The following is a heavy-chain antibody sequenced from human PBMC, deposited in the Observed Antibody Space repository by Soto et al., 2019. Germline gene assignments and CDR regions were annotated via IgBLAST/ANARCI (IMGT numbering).Heavy chain of an antibody. J-gene: IGHJ4*02. CDR3: AKDRMGAGVRGYFDY. CDR1: GFTFSSYG. CDR2: ISYDGSNK. D-gene: IGHD3-10*01. Sequence: QVQLVESGGGVVQPGKSLRLSCGGSGFTFSSYGMDWVRQAPGKGLEWVAVISYDGSNKYYADSVKGRFNISRDNSKNTLYLQMSSLRADDTAVYYCAKDRMGAGVRGYFDYWGQGTLVTVSS. V-gene: IGHV3-30*18.